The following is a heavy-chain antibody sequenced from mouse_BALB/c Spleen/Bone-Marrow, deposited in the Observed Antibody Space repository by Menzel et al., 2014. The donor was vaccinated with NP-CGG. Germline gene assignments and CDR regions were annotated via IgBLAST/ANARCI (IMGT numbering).Heavy chain of an antibody. Sequence: KSGAELVMPGASVKMSCKASGYTFTDYWIHWVKQRPGQGLEWIGAIDTSYTYTTYNQKFKGKATLTVDAPSSTAYIQLSSLTSEDSAVYYCANIYYGDYGWFSYWGQGTLVTVSA. V-gene: IGHV1-69*01. CDR1: GYTFTDYW. CDR3: ANIYYGDYGWFSY. J-gene: IGHJ3*01. CDR2: IDTSYTYT. D-gene: IGHD2-13*01.